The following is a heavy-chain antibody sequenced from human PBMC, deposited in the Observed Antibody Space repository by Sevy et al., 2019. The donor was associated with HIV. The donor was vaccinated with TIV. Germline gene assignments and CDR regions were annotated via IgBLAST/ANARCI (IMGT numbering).Heavy chain of an antibody. D-gene: IGHD3-22*01. J-gene: IGHJ4*02. Sequence: GGSLRLSCAASGFTFSYYTMNWVRQAPGKGLEWVSSISSGSSYIFYADSMKGRFTVSRDNAKNSLFLQMDSLRDEDTALYYCARSTDYYDNSGYDSWGRGTLVTVSS. CDR1: GFTFSYYT. CDR3: ARSTDYYDNSGYDS. CDR2: ISSGSSYI. V-gene: IGHV3-21*03.